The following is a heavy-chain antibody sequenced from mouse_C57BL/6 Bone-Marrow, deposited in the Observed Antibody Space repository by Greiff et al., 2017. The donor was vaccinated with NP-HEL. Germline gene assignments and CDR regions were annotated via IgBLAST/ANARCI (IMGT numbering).Heavy chain of an antibody. D-gene: IGHD1-1*01. CDR3: AREGVITTVVEDY. CDR2: IDPSDSYT. J-gene: IGHJ2*01. V-gene: IGHV1-50*01. Sequence: VQLQQPGAELVKPGASVKLSCKASGYTFTSYWMQWVKQRPGQGLEWIGEIDPSDSYTNYNQKLKGKGTLTVDTSTSTAYMQLSSLTSEDSAVYYCAREGVITTVVEDYWGQGTTLTVSS. CDR1: GYTFTSYW.